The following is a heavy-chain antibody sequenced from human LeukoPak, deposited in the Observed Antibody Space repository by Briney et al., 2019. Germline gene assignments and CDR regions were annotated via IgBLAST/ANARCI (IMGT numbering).Heavy chain of an antibody. CDR3: ARAAVTTLPYFDY. D-gene: IGHD4-17*01. Sequence: ASVKVSCKASGYTFTVYYMHWVRQAPGQGLEWMGWINPNSGATNYAQKFQGRVTMTRDTSISTAYMELSRLRSDDTALYYCARAAVTTLPYFDYWGQGTLVTVSS. CDR1: GYTFTVYY. J-gene: IGHJ4*02. CDR2: INPNSGAT. V-gene: IGHV1-2*02.